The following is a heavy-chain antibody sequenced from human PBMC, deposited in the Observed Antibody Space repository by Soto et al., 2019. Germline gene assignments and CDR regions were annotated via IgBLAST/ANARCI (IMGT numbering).Heavy chain of an antibody. CDR3: ARRKYLDY. J-gene: IGHJ4*02. Sequence: LSLTCTVSGGSISSYYWSWFRQAPGKGLEWIGYIRSNTYGGTTEYAASVKGRFTISRDDSKRVAHLQMNSLETEDTAVYFCARRKYLDYWGQGTLVTVSS. CDR2: IRSNTYGGTT. CDR1: GGSISSYY. D-gene: IGHD6-6*01. V-gene: IGHV3-49*03.